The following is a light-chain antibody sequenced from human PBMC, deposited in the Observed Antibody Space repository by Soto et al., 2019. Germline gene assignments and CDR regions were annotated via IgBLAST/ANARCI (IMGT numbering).Light chain of an antibody. CDR3: QQYDSSSPT. V-gene: IGKV1-5*01. CDR2: DAS. CDR1: QNISVW. Sequence: DIQMTQSPSTLSASVGDGVTITCRASQNISVWLAWYQQRPGKAPKFLIYDASNLETGVSSRFSGGGSGTEFTLTIRSLQPDDFATYYCQQYDSSSPTFGQGTKLEIK. J-gene: IGKJ2*01.